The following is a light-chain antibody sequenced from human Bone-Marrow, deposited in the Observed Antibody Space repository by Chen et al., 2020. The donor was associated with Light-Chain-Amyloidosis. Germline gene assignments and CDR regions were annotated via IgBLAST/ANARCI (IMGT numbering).Light chain of an antibody. CDR2: RDT. CDR3: QSADSSGTYEVI. CDR1: DLPTKY. Sequence: SYELTQPPSVSVSPGQTARITCSGDDLPTKYAYWYQHKPGQAPVLVIHRDTERPSGTSERFSGSSSGTTATLTISGVQAEDEADYHCQSADSSGTYEVIFGGGTKLTVL. V-gene: IGLV3-25*03. J-gene: IGLJ2*01.